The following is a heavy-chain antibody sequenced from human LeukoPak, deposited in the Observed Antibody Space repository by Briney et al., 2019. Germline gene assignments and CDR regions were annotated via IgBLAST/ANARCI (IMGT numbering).Heavy chain of an antibody. J-gene: IGHJ4*02. CDR3: AKGGTYYDF. CDR1: GFTFSSYS. V-gene: IGHV3-48*01. Sequence: PGGSLRLSCAASGFTFSSYSMNWVRQAPGKGLEWVSYISSSSSTIYYADSVKGRFTISRDNSRNTLYLQMNSLRADDTAVYYCAKGGTYYDFWGQGTLVTVSS. CDR2: ISSSSSTI. D-gene: IGHD3-3*01.